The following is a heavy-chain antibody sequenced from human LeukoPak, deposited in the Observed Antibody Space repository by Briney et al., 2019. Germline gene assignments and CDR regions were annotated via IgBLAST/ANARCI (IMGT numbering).Heavy chain of an antibody. CDR3: ARHSSPYYYDSSGGHAFDI. J-gene: IGHJ3*02. Sequence: SETLSLTCTVSGGSISSSSYYWGWIRQPPGKGLEWIGSIYYSGSTYYSPSLKSRVTISVDTSKNQFSLKLSSVTAADTAVYYCARHSSPYYYDSSGGHAFDIWGQGTMVTVSS. CDR2: IYYSGST. CDR1: GGSISSSSYY. V-gene: IGHV4-39*01. D-gene: IGHD3-22*01.